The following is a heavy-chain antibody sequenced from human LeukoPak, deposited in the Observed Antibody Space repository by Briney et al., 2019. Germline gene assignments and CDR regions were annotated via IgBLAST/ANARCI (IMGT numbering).Heavy chain of an antibody. J-gene: IGHJ5*02. D-gene: IGHD3-9*01. CDR2: VYYSGST. CDR1: GGSLSSDY. V-gene: IGHV4-59*08. CDR3: ARANSFDSFDP. Sequence: SETLSLTCTVSGGSLSSDYWSWIRQPPTKGLEWIGYVYYSGSTNYNPSLKSRVTMSVDTSKNQFSLKLSSVTAADMAVYYCARANSFDSFDPWGQGTLVTVSS.